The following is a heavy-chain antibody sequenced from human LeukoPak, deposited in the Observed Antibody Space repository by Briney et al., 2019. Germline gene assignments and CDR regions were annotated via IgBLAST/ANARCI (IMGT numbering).Heavy chain of an antibody. V-gene: IGHV4-61*02. CDR2: IYTTGST. D-gene: IGHD1-1*01. CDR3: ARVTDWNDLDY. CDR1: GGSISSGDYH. Sequence: SETLSLTCTVSGGSISSGDYHWSWIRQPAGKGMEWIGRIYTTGSTNYNPSLKSRVTISVDTSKNQFFLKLSSVTAADTAVYYCARVTDWNDLDYWGPGTLVTVSS. J-gene: IGHJ4*02.